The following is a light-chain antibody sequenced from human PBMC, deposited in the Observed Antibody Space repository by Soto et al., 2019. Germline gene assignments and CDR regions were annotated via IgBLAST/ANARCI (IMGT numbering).Light chain of an antibody. J-gene: IGKJ4*01. CDR1: QSVGRNY. CDR3: QQYGSSAT. V-gene: IGKV3-20*01. Sequence: EIVLTQSPGTLSLSPGERATLSCRTSQSVGRNYLAWYQQKPGQAPRLLIYGASSRATGIPDRFSGSGSGTDFTLTIGRLEPEDFAVYYCQQYGSSATFGGGTKVEIK. CDR2: GAS.